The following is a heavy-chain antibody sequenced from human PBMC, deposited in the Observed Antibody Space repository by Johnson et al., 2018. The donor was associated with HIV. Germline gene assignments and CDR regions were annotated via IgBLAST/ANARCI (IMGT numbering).Heavy chain of an antibody. CDR3: AKDRAEVVVVHDALDM. CDR1: GFTFDDYG. D-gene: IGHD3-22*01. CDR2: TNSDGRST. J-gene: IGHJ3*02. V-gene: IGHV3-74*01. Sequence: VQLVESGGGMVRPGGSLRLSCAASGFTFDDYGMTWVRHVPGKGLVWVSRTNSDGRSTNYADSVQGRFTISRAKAKNTLHLQMNSLRPEDTAVYYCAKDRAEVVVVHDALDMWGQGTMVTVSS.